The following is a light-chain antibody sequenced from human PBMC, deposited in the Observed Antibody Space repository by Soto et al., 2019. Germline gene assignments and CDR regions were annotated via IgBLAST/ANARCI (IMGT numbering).Light chain of an antibody. CDR1: SSDVGGYNY. V-gene: IGLV2-11*01. Sequence: QSSLTQPRSVSGSPGQSVTTSCTGTSSDVGGYNYVSWYQQHPGKAPKLMIYDVSKRPSGVSNRFSGSKSGNTASLTISGLQAEDEADYYCCSYAGSGTYVVGGGTKVTVL. CDR2: DVS. J-gene: IGLJ1*01. CDR3: CSYAGSGTYV.